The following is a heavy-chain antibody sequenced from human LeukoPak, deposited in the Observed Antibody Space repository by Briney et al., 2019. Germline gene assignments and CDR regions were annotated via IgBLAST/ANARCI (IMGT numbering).Heavy chain of an antibody. CDR1: GFTFDDYA. D-gene: IGHD1-14*01. Sequence: SGGSLRLSCAASGFTFDDYAMHWVRQAPGKGLEWVSGINWNGGSTGYADSVKGRFTISRDNAKNSLYLQMNSLRAEDTALYHCARVATGAPSWMIPEWYFDLWGRGTLVTVSS. J-gene: IGHJ2*01. CDR2: INWNGGST. CDR3: ARVATGAPSWMIPEWYFDL. V-gene: IGHV3-20*01.